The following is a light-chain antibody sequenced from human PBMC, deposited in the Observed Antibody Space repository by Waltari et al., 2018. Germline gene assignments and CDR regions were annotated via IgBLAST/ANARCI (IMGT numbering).Light chain of an antibody. V-gene: IGKV3-20*01. J-gene: IGKJ4*01. CDR3: QQLAS. CDR1: QSVSSVY. Sequence: EIVLTQSPGTLSLSPGERATLACRASQSVSSVYLAWYQQTPGQAPRLLTYGASTSATGITDRFSGSGFGTDFTLTISRLVPEDYAVYYCQQLASFGGGTKVEIK. CDR2: GAS.